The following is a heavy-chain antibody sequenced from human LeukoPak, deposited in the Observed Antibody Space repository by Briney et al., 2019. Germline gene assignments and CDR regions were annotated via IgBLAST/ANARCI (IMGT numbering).Heavy chain of an antibody. CDR1: GGSFSGYY. CDR2: INHSGST. J-gene: IGHJ4*02. D-gene: IGHD5-24*01. V-gene: IGHV4-34*01. CDR3: ARMPLKRWLQSYYFDY. Sequence: SETLSLTCAVYGGSFSGYYWSWIRQPPGKGLEWIGEINHSGSTNYNPSLKSRVTMSVDTSKNQFSLKVSSVTAADTAVYYCARMPLKRWLQSYYFDYWGQGTLVTVSS.